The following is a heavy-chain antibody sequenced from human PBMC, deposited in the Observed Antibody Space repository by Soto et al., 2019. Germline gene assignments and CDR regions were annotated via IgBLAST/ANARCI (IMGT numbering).Heavy chain of an antibody. J-gene: IGHJ4*02. CDR1: GFTVGVYT. Sequence: GFTVGVYTVTSFCHIRGKGLEWVGFIRSKAYGGTTEYAASVKGRFTISRDDSKSIAYLQVNSLKTEDIAVYYCTRESSGWYEKDYWGQGTLVTVSS. D-gene: IGHD6-19*01. CDR3: TRESSGWYEKDY. CDR2: IRSKAYGGTT. V-gene: IGHV3-49*03.